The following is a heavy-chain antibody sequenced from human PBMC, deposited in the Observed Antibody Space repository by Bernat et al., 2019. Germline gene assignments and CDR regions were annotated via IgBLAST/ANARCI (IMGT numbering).Heavy chain of an antibody. Sequence: QVQLVESGGGVVQPGRSLRLSCAASGFTFSSYGMHWVRQAPGKGLEWVAVIWYDGSNKYYADSVKGRFTISRDNSKNTLYLQMNSLRAEDTAVYYCARWFDGSSRLSAFDLWGQGTMVTVSS. CDR1: GFTFSSYG. V-gene: IGHV3-33*01. CDR3: ARWFDGSSRLSAFDL. CDR2: IWYDGSNK. J-gene: IGHJ3*01. D-gene: IGHD6-13*01.